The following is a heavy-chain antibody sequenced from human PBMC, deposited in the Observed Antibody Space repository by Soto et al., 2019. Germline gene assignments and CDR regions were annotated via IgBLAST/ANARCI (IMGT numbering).Heavy chain of an antibody. Sequence: GGSLRLSCVASGFTFSSYAMNWVRQAPGKGLEWVSTINSNGASTFYADSVKGRFTISRDNSKSTLYLQMNSLRAEDTATYYCARHTLGGSGSYLSWFDPWGQGTLVTVSS. CDR1: GFTFSSYA. J-gene: IGHJ5*02. V-gene: IGHV3-23*01. CDR3: ARHTLGGSGSYLSWFDP. CDR2: INSNGAST. D-gene: IGHD3-10*01.